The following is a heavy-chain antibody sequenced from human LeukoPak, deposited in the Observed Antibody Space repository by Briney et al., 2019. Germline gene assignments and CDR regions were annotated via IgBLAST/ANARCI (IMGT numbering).Heavy chain of an antibody. CDR2: ISWDGGST. CDR3: AKSMVRGVIITTNFDY. V-gene: IGHV3-43*01. CDR1: GFTFGDYT. Sequence: GGSLRLSCAASGFTFGDYTMHWVRQAPGKGLEWVSLISWDGGSTYYADSVKGRFTISRDNSKNSLYLQMNSLRTEDTALYYCAKSMVRGVIITTNFDYWGQGTLVTVSS. J-gene: IGHJ4*02. D-gene: IGHD3-10*01.